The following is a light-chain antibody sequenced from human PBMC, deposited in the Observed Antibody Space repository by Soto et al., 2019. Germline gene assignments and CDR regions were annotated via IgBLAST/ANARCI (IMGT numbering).Light chain of an antibody. CDR1: QSVSNY. CDR2: DAS. V-gene: IGKV3-11*01. CDR3: QQRINWPPEIT. J-gene: IGKJ5*01. Sequence: EIVLTQSPATLSLSPGERATLSCRASQSVSNYLAWYQQKPGQAPRLLIYDASNRATGIPARFSGSGSGTDFPLTINTLEPEDFAVYYCQQRINWPPEITFGQGTRLEIK.